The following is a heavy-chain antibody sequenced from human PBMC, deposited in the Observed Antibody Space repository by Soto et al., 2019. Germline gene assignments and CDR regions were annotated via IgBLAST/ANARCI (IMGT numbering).Heavy chain of an antibody. J-gene: IGHJ4*02. CDR3: AREIRYDFWSGYTDY. CDR1: GGSIRIYY. CDR2: IYYSGST. Sequence: SETLSLTCTVSGGSIRIYYWSWFRQPPGKGLEWIGYIYYSGSTNYNPSLKSRVTISVDTSKNQFSLKLSSVTAADTAVYYCAREIRYDFWSGYTDYWGQGTLVTVSS. D-gene: IGHD3-3*01. V-gene: IGHV4-59*01.